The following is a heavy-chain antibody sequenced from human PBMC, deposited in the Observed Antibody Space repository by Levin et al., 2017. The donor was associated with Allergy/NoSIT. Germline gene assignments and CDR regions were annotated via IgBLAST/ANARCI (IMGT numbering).Heavy chain of an antibody. Sequence: GGSLRLSCAASGFTFSDYYMSWIRQAPGQGLEWVSYISSSGSTIYYADSVKSRFTISRDNAKNSLYLQMNSRRAEDTAVYDGARGGYSYGYYYGMDVWGQGTTVTVSS. J-gene: IGHJ6*02. CDR3: ARGGYSYGYYYGMDV. CDR2: ISSSGSTI. V-gene: IGHV3-11*01. CDR1: GFTFSDYY. D-gene: IGHD5-18*01.